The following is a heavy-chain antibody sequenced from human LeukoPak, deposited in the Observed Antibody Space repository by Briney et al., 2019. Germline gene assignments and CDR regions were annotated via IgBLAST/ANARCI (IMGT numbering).Heavy chain of an antibody. CDR2: INHSGST. CDR3: ARRSSGYTH. CDR1: GGSFSGYY. V-gene: IGHV4-34*01. J-gene: IGHJ4*02. Sequence: PSETLSLTCAVYGGSFSGYYWSWIRQPPGKGLEWIGEINHSGSTNYNPSLKSRVTISVDTSKNQFSLKLSSVTAADTAVYYCARRSSGYTHWGQGTLVTVSS. D-gene: IGHD3-22*01.